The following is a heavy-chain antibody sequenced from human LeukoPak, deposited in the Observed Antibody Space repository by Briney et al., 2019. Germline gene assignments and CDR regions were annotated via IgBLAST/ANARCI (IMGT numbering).Heavy chain of an antibody. CDR3: ARGYSYADY. V-gene: IGHV4-34*01. J-gene: IGHJ4*02. D-gene: IGHD5-18*01. Sequence: SWIRQPXGKGLEWIGEINHSGSTNYNPSLKSRVTISVDTSKNQFSLKLSSVTAADTAVYYCARGYSYADYWGQGTLVTVSS. CDR2: INHSGST.